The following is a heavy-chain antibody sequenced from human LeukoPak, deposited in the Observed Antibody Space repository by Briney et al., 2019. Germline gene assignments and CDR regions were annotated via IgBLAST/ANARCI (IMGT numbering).Heavy chain of an antibody. CDR1: GFSFKTYE. D-gene: IGHD6-19*01. CDR2: ISVGGSDE. J-gene: IGHJ4*02. V-gene: IGHV3-48*03. Sequence: PGGSLRLSCVASGFSFKTYEMNWVRQAPGKGLEWISYISVGGSDEDYADSVKGRFTISRDNSNNLVYLQMNNLRAEDTAEYYCAKRARYNSARATDFDSWGQGTQVTVSS. CDR3: AKRARYNSARATDFDS.